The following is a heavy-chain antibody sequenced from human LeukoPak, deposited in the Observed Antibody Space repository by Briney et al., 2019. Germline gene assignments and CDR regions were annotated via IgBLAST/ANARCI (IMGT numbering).Heavy chain of an antibody. Sequence: QPGWSLRLSCAAAGFTFSSYAMSWVRQAPGKGLEWVSAISGNCGSTYYADSVKGRFTISRDNAKNSLFLQMNSVRAEDTAVYYCARLPAYCSSTSCYYDYWGQGTMVTVSS. CDR3: ARLPAYCSSTSCYYDY. V-gene: IGHV3-23*01. J-gene: IGHJ4*02. CDR2: ISGNCGST. CDR1: GFTFSSYA. D-gene: IGHD2-2*01.